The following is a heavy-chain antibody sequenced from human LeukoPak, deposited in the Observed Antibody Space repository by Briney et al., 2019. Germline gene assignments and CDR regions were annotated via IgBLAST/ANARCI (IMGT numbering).Heavy chain of an antibody. D-gene: IGHD3-10*01. J-gene: IGHJ4*02. Sequence: GASVKVSCKASGYTFTRYGISWVRQAPGQGLEWMGWISAYNGNTNYAQKLQGRVTMTTDTSTSTAYMELRSLRSDDTAVYYCARVGSWFGELLYRGYYFDYWGQGTLVTASS. CDR3: ARVGSWFGELLYRGYYFDY. CDR1: GYTFTRYG. CDR2: ISAYNGNT. V-gene: IGHV1-18*01.